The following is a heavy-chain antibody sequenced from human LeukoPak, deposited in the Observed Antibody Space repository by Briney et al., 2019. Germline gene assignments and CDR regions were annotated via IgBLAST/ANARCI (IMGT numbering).Heavy chain of an antibody. J-gene: IGHJ1*01. CDR2: IYYSGST. Sequence: PSQTLSLTCTVSGGSISSGDYYWSWIRQPPGKGLEWIGYIYYSGSTYYNPSLKSRVTISVDTSKNQFSLKLSSVTAADTAVYYCARGDLLTPGYFQHWGQGTLVTVSS. CDR3: ARGDLLTPGYFQH. D-gene: IGHD3-9*01. CDR1: GGSISSGDYY. V-gene: IGHV4-30-4*01.